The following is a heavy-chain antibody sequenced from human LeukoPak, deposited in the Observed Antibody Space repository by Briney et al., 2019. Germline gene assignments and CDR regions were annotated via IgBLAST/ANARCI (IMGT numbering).Heavy chain of an antibody. CDR3: AKDAPVNIVVVPAANS. D-gene: IGHD2-2*01. Sequence: PGGSLRLSCAASGFTFSSYAMSCVRQAPGKGLECVSAISVSGGSTYYAGSLKGRFTISRDNSKNKLYLQMTSLRAEDTAVYYCAKDAPVNIVVVPAANSWGQGTLVTVSS. CDR1: GFTFSSYA. CDR2: ISVSGGST. J-gene: IGHJ4*02. V-gene: IGHV3-23*01.